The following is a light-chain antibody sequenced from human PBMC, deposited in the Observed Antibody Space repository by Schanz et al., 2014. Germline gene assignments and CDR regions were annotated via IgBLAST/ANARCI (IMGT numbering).Light chain of an antibody. Sequence: QSALTQPRSVSGSPGQSVTISCTGTSSDVGAYNYVSWYQHHPGKAPKLIIYDVGSRPSGVPDRFSGSKSGNTASLTISGLQAEDEADYWCCSYAGSYNNWLFGGGTQLTVL. CDR2: DVG. J-gene: IGLJ3*02. CDR1: SSDVGAYNY. CDR3: CSYAGSYNNWL. V-gene: IGLV2-11*01.